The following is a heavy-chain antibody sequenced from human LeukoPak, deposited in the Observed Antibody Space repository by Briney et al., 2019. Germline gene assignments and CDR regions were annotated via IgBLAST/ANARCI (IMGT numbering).Heavy chain of an antibody. Sequence: SETLSLTCAVYGGSFSGYYWSWIRQPPGKGLEWIGYIYHSGSTYYNPSLKSRVTISVDRSKNQFSLKLSSVTAADTAVYYCARVRATEDGLMGFFDYWGQGTLVTVSS. V-gene: IGHV4-30-2*01. CDR2: IYHSGST. D-gene: IGHD3-10*01. CDR1: GGSFSGYY. J-gene: IGHJ4*02. CDR3: ARVRATEDGLMGFFDY.